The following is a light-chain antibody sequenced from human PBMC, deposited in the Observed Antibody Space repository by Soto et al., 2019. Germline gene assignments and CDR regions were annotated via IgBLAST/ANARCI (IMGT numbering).Light chain of an antibody. CDR3: QQYNSYHT. CDR1: QSISSW. CDR2: KAS. Sequence: DIPMTQSPSTLSASLGDRVTITCRASQSISSWLAWYQQKPGKAPKLLIYKASSLESGVPSRFSGSGSGTEFTLTISSLQPDDFATYYCQQYNSYHTFGQGTKLEIK. J-gene: IGKJ2*01. V-gene: IGKV1-5*03.